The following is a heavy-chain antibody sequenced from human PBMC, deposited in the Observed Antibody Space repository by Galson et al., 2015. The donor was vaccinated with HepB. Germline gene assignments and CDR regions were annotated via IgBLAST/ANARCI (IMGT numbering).Heavy chain of an antibody. Sequence: SLRLSCAAAGFTGSSYGMHWVRHAPGKGLEWVAVIWHDGRNKNYGNSVKGRFTISICNSKNTLYLQMNSLRAEDTAGYYCARDPSYDIWTGYQFYFDYWGQGTLVTVSS. CDR3: ARDPSYDIWTGYQFYFDY. CDR1: GFTGSSYG. V-gene: IGHV3-33*01. CDR2: IWHDGRNK. D-gene: IGHD3-9*01. J-gene: IGHJ4*02.